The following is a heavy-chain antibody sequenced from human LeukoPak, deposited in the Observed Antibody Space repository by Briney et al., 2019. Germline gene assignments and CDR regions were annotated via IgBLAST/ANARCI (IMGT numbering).Heavy chain of an antibody. CDR1: GYSFTTYW. J-gene: IGHJ6*03. V-gene: IGHV5-51*01. CDR3: ARFGAAAGIRMAAAFRYYYYVDV. Sequence: GESLKISRKGSGYSFTTYWIGWGRQMSGKGLEWMGIFYPGDSDTTYSPSFQGQVTTSADKSISTAYLQWSRLQASDTAMYYCARFGAAAGIRMAAAFRYYYYVDVWGKGTTVTVSS. CDR2: FYPGDSDT. D-gene: IGHD6-13*01.